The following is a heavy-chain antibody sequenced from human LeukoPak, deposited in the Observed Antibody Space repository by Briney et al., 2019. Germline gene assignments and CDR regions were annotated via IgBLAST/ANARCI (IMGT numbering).Heavy chain of an antibody. J-gene: IGHJ4*02. CDR2: INSDGSST. CDR3: ARVRYCDY. Sequence: PWGVLRLSCAASGFTFSSYWMHWVRQAPGKGLVWVSRINSDGSSTNYADSVKGRLTISRDNAKNTLYLQMNRLRAEDTAVYYCARVRYCDYWGQGTLVTVSS. CDR1: GFTFSSYW. V-gene: IGHV3-74*01. D-gene: IGHD1-14*01.